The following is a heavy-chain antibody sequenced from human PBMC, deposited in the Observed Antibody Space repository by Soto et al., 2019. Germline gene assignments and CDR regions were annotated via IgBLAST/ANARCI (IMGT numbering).Heavy chain of an antibody. V-gene: IGHV3-21*01. D-gene: IGHD3-10*01. CDR3: APGRDKYHEARPKYY. J-gene: IGHJ4*02. CDR1: GFTFSSYS. Sequence: GGSLRLSCAASGFTFSSYSMNWVRQAPGKGLEWVSSISSSSSYIYYADSVKGRFTISRDNAKNSLYLQMNSLRAEDTAVYYCAPGRDKYHEARPKYYWGQGTLVTVSS. CDR2: ISSSSSYI.